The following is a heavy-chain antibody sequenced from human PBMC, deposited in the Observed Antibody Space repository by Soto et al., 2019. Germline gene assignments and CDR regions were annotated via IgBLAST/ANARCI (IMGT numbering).Heavy chain of an antibody. Sequence: EVQLLESGGGLVQPGGSQRLSCAASGFTFSSYAMRWVRQAPGKGLEWVSAISGSGDSTYYADSVKGRFTVSRDNSKNTLYLQMNSLRAEDPAVYYCARRGSGSYYDYWGQGTLVTVSS. J-gene: IGHJ4*02. CDR3: ARRGSGSYYDY. CDR1: GFTFSSYA. D-gene: IGHD1-26*01. V-gene: IGHV3-23*01. CDR2: ISGSGDST.